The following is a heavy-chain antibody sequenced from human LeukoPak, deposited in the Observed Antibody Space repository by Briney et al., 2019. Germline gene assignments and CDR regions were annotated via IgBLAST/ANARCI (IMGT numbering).Heavy chain of an antibody. Sequence: SVKVSCKASGGTFSSYAISWVRQAPGQGLEWMRGIIPIFGTANYAQKFQGRVTITADESTSTAYMELSSLRSEDTAVYYCARGETGYYYYMDVWGKGTTVTVSS. J-gene: IGHJ6*03. CDR3: ARGETGYYYYMDV. CDR2: IIPIFGTA. V-gene: IGHV1-69*13. D-gene: IGHD3-9*01. CDR1: GGTFSSYA.